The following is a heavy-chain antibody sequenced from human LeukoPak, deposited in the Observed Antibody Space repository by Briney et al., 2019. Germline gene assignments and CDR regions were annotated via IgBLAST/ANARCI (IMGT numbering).Heavy chain of an antibody. CDR2: ISPDGTVT. V-gene: IGHV3-74*01. CDR1: GFALSDSW. CDR3: ARDLGFSRYH. J-gene: IGHJ1*01. Sequence: PGGSLRLSCVASGFALSDSWMHWVRQAPGKGLVWVSHISPDGTVTNYADFVKGRFIISRDNAKNTVFLQMNSLRAEDTSVYYCARDLGFSRYHWGQGTLVTVSS. D-gene: IGHD1-1*01.